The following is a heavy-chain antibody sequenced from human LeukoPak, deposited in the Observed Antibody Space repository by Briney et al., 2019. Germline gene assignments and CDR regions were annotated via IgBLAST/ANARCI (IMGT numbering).Heavy chain of an antibody. CDR3: ARGPGGIADNWFDP. V-gene: IGHV3-30*02. D-gene: IGHD6-13*01. CDR1: GFTFSSYG. J-gene: IGHJ5*02. Sequence: GGSLRLSCAASGFTFSSYGIHWVRQAPGKGPEWVTFIRYDGSDKHYADSVKGRFTISRDNSKNMVYLQMSSLRAEDTAVYYCARGPGGIADNWFDPWGQGTLVTVSS. CDR2: IRYDGSDK.